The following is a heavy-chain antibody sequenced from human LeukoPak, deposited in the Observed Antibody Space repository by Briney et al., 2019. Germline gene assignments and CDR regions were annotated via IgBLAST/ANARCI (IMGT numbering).Heavy chain of an antibody. CDR2: IDSDGLIT. V-gene: IGHV3-74*01. CDR3: AREEHDYVWGSYRYYYYYGIDV. D-gene: IGHD3-16*02. J-gene: IGHJ6*02. Sequence: GGSLRLSCAASGFTFSNYWMHWVRQAPGKGLVWVSRIDSDGLITNYADSVKGRFTISRDNSKDTLYLQMDSLRAEDTVLYYCAREEHDYVWGSYRYYYYYGIDVWGQGTTVTVSS. CDR1: GFTFSNYW.